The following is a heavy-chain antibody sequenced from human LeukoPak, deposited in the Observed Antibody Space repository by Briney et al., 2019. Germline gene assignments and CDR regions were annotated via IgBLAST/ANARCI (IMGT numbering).Heavy chain of an antibody. CDR3: ARDLPSYYYGSGSPDY. D-gene: IGHD3-10*01. CDR1: GFTFSSYS. CDR2: ISSSSSYI. J-gene: IGHJ4*02. Sequence: GGSLRLSCAASGFTFSSYSMNWVRQPPGKGLEWVSSISSSSSYIYYADSVKGRFTISRDNAKNSLYLQMNSLRAEDTAVYYCARDLPSYYYGSGSPDYWGQGTLVTVSS. V-gene: IGHV3-21*01.